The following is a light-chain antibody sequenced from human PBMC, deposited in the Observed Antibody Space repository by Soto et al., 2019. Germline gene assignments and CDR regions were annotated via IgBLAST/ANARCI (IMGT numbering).Light chain of an antibody. CDR1: QTISSG. J-gene: IGKJ1*01. CDR3: QHYNSYGT. CDR2: KAS. V-gene: IGKV1-5*03. Sequence: EIPMTQSPSTLSGSAGERVTISCRASQTISSGLAWYQQKPGKAPKLLIYKASTLKSGVPSRFSGSGSGTEFTLTISSLQPDDFATYYCQHYNSYGTFGQGTKVDIK.